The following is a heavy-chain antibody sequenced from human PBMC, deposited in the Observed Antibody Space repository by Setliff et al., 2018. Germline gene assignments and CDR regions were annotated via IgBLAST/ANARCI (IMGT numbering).Heavy chain of an antibody. J-gene: IGHJ6*03. CDR3: VREGVDSRSSTDYRYYMDV. CDR1: GATFSSYG. Sequence: SVKVSCKASGATFSSYGISWVRQAPGQGLEWMGGTIPMFGTRNYARKFQGRVTIITDESTSTAYMQLTSLGSEDTAVYYCVREGVDSRSSTDYRYYMDVWGKGTTVTVSS. CDR2: TIPMFGTR. D-gene: IGHD3-22*01. V-gene: IGHV1-69*05.